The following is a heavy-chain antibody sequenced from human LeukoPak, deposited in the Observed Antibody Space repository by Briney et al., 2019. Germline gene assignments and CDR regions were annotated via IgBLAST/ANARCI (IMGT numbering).Heavy chain of an antibody. Sequence: PGGSLRLSCAASGFTLSAYAMTWVRQAPGKGLEWVSSINNSGGSTYYADSVKGRFTISRDNSKNTLYLQMNSLRVEDTAVYYCAKDPGYTSGSSFFDCWGQGTLVTVSS. J-gene: IGHJ4*02. CDR3: AKDPGYTSGSSFFDC. D-gene: IGHD6-19*01. V-gene: IGHV3-23*01. CDR2: INNSGGST. CDR1: GFTLSAYA.